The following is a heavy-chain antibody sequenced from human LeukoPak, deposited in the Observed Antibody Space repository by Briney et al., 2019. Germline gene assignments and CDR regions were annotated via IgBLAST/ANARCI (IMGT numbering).Heavy chain of an antibody. D-gene: IGHD2-21*01. CDR2: ISYDGSNK. J-gene: IGHJ4*02. CDR1: GFTFSTYA. CDR3: ARARVRGVSFFAY. V-gene: IGHV3-30*01. Sequence: PGRSLRLSCEASGFTFSTYAMHWVRQAPGKGLEWVSEISYDGSNKYYADSVKGRFTISRGKSKNTLYLQMNSLTAEDSAVYYCARARVRGVSFFAYWGQGTLVTVSS.